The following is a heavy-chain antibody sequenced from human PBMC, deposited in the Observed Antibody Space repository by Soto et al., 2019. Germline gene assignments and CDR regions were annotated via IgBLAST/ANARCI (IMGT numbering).Heavy chain of an antibody. J-gene: IGHJ4*02. Sequence: SETLSLTCTVSGGSISGGDYYWSWIRQPPGKGLEWIGYIYYSGSTYYNPSLKSRVTISVDTSKNQFSLKLSSVTAADTAVYYCARVATGSYYDSSGYLPHFDYWGQGTLVTVSS. D-gene: IGHD3-22*01. CDR1: GGSISGGDYY. CDR3: ARVATGSYYDSSGYLPHFDY. CDR2: IYYSGST. V-gene: IGHV4-30-4*01.